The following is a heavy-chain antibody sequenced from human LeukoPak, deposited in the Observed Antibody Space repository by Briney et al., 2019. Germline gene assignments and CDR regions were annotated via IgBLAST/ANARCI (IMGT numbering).Heavy chain of an antibody. J-gene: IGHJ4*02. CDR2: ISYDGSNK. Sequence: GRSLRLSCAASGFTFSSYAMHWVRQAPGKGLEWVAVISYDGSNKYYADSVKGRFTISRDNSKNTLYLQMNSLRAEDRAVYYCAKEGGSGSYADYWGQGTLVTVSS. CDR3: AKEGGSGSYADY. V-gene: IGHV3-30-3*01. D-gene: IGHD3-10*01. CDR1: GFTFSSYA.